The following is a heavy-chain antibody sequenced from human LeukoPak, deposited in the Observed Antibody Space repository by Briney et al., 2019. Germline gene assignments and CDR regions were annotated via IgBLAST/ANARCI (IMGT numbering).Heavy chain of an antibody. V-gene: IGHV3-7*01. CDR1: GFTFIKYW. CDR2: IKEDSSDK. D-gene: IGHD3-3*01. J-gene: IGHJ5*01. Sequence: GGSLRLSCAASGFTFIKYWMNWVRQSPGKGLEWVSNIKEDSSDKNYVDSMKGRFTISRDNAKNSLYLQMNSLRVEDTAVYYCARESGRFRFDSWGQGTLVTVSS. CDR3: ARESGRFRFDS.